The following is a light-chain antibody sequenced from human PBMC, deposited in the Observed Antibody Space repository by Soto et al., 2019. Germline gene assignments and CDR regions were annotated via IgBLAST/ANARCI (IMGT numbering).Light chain of an antibody. CDR2: DAS. CDR3: QQYEDLPLT. V-gene: IGKV1-33*01. CDR1: QDINNY. J-gene: IGKJ4*01. Sequence: DIQLTQSPSSLSASVGDRVTITCQASQDINNYLNWYQQKPGKAPKLLIFDASSVETGVPSRFSGSGSGTQFTFTISSLEPEDIATYHCQQYEDLPLTFGGGTRVELK.